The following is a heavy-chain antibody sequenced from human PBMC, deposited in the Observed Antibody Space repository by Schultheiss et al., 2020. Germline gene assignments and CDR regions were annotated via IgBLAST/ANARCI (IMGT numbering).Heavy chain of an antibody. D-gene: IGHD5-18*01. J-gene: IGHJ3*02. CDR2: IGTAGDT. CDR1: GFDVSSYD. CDR3: ARARGNSYGYRSFDI. Sequence: GESLKISCAASGFDVSSYDMHWVRQPSGKGLEWVSSIGTAGDTYYPGSVKGRFTISRANAKNSLSLQMSSLRAGDTAVYYCARARGNSYGYRSFDIWGQGTMVTVSS. V-gene: IGHV3-13*01.